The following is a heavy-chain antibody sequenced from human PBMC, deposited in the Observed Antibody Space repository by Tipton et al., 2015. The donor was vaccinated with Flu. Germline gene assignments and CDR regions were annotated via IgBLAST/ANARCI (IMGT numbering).Heavy chain of an antibody. CDR1: GGSISNYY. CDR2: IYPSGNT. D-gene: IGHD1-26*01. V-gene: IGHV4-4*07. CDR3: ARSGSYHHYYFDL. J-gene: IGHJ2*01. Sequence: LRLSCTVSGGSISNYYWSWIRQPAGKGLEWIGRIYPSGNTNYNPSLQSRVTMSVDTSRNQFSLSLTSVTAADAAIYYCARSGSYHHYYFDLWGRGTLVSVSS.